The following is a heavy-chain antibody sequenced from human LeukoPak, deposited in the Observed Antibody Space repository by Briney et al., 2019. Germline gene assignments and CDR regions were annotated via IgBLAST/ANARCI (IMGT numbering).Heavy chain of an antibody. CDR3: ARTLHYDGSYYFDN. V-gene: IGHV4-39*07. CDR2: IYYSGST. CDR1: GGSISSSSYY. J-gene: IGHJ4*02. D-gene: IGHD3-16*01. Sequence: SETLSLTCTVSGGSISSSSYYWGWIRQPPGKGLEWIGSIYYSGSTYYNPSLKSRVTISVDTSKNQFSLKLSSVTAADTAMYYCARTLHYDGSYYFDNWGLGTPVTVSS.